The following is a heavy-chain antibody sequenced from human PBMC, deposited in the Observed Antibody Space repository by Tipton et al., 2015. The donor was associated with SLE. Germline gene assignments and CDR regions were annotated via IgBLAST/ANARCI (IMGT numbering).Heavy chain of an antibody. CDR3: AKEVRPSYESGGYEATGGIYYYYYGMDV. D-gene: IGHD3-22*01. J-gene: IGHJ6*02. V-gene: IGHV3-33*06. Sequence: SLRLSCAASGFSFSYYGMHWVRQAPGKGLEWVAVIWYDGSNAYYADSVKGRFTISRDNSKNTLYLQMNSLSGEDTAVYYCAKEVRPSYESGGYEATGGIYYYYYGMDVWGQGTTVTVSS. CDR1: GFSFSYYG. CDR2: IWYDGSNA.